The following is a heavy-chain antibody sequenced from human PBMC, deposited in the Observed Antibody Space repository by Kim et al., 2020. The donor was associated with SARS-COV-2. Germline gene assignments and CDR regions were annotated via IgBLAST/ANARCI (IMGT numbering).Heavy chain of an antibody. D-gene: IGHD1-20*01. V-gene: IGHV1-69*13. CDR3: ARDLGYNWNKRSGAHYYYGMDV. CDR1: GGTFSSYA. J-gene: IGHJ6*02. Sequence: SVKVSCKASGGTFSSYAISWVRQAPGQGLEWMGGIIPIFGTANYAQKFQGRVTITADESTSTAYMELSSLRSEDTAVYYCARDLGYNWNKRSGAHYYYGMDVWGQGTTVTVSS. CDR2: IIPIFGTA.